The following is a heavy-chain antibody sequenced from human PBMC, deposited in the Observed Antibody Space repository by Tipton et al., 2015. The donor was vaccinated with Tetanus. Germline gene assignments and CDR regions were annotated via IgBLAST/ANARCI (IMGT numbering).Heavy chain of an antibody. V-gene: IGHV4-39*07. CDR1: GDSISSSRYY. CDR2: IYYRGDT. D-gene: IGHD4-23*01. CDR3: AGLPVGGGYSAHHYFLH. J-gene: IGHJ4*02. Sequence: TLSLTCTVTGDSISSSRYYWGWVRQAPGMGLEWIGSIYYRGDTYHSPSLKSRVTISADTTKKQFSLNLRSVTAADTAVYYCAGLPVGGGYSAHHYFLHWGQGTLVTVSS.